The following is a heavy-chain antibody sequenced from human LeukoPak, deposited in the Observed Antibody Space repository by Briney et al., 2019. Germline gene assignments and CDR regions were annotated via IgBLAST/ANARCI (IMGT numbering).Heavy chain of an antibody. Sequence: GGSLRLSCAASGFTFSSYGMHWVRQAPGKGLEWVAVISYGGSNKYYADSVKGRFTISRDNSKNTLYLQMNSLRAEDTAVYYCAKRGYDSSGYYYFDYWGQGTLVTVSS. D-gene: IGHD3-22*01. V-gene: IGHV3-30*18. J-gene: IGHJ4*02. CDR2: ISYGGSNK. CDR1: GFTFSSYG. CDR3: AKRGYDSSGYYYFDY.